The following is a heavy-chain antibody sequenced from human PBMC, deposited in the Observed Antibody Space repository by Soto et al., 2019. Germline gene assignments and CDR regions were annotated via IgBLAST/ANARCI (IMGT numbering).Heavy chain of an antibody. Sequence: SLTCAVYGGSFSGYYWSWIRQPPGKGLEWIGSIYYSGSTYYNPSLKSRVTISVDTSKNQFSLKLSSVTAADTAVYYCASTRQLTGFDPWGQGTLVTVSS. CDR3: ASTRQLTGFDP. V-gene: IGHV4-34*01. J-gene: IGHJ5*02. D-gene: IGHD1-1*01. CDR1: GGSFSGYY. CDR2: IYYSGST.